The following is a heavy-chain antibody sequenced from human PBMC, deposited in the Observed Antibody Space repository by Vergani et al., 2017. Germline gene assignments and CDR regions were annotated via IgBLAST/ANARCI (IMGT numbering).Heavy chain of an antibody. V-gene: IGHV1-69*11. CDR2: IIPILGTA. CDR3: AGEIHYDFWTDLDY. CDR1: GGTFSSYA. Sequence: QVQLVQSGAEVKKPGSSVKVSCKASGGTFSSYAISWVRQAPGQGLEWMGRIIPILGTANYAQKFQGRVTISADESTSTAYMELSSLRSEDTAVYYCAGEIHYDFWTDLDYWGQGTLVTVSS. D-gene: IGHD3-3*01. J-gene: IGHJ4*02.